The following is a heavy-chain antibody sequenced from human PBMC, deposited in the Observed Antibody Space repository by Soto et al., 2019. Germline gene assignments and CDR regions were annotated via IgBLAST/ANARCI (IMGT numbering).Heavy chain of an antibody. Sequence: PSETLSLTCAVYGGSFSGYYWSWIRQPPGKGLEWIGEINHSGSTNYNPSLKSRVTISVDTSKNQFSLKLSSVTAADTAVYYCARLPSLDIVATNSPLSLYYFDYWGQGTLVTVSS. D-gene: IGHD5-12*01. CDR1: GGSFSGYY. V-gene: IGHV4-34*01. CDR3: ARLPSLDIVATNSPLSLYYFDY. CDR2: INHSGST. J-gene: IGHJ4*02.